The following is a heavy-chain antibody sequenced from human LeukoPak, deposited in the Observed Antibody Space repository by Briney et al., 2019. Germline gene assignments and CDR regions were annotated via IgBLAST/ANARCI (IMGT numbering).Heavy chain of an antibody. D-gene: IGHD6-13*01. Sequence: GRSLRLSCAASGFTFSSYAMHWVRQAPGKGLEWVAVISYDGSNKYYADSVKGRFTISRDNSKNTLYLQMNSLRAEDTAVYYCARDGSSIAAAVDRDYYYYMDVWGKGTTVTVSS. V-gene: IGHV3-30-3*01. J-gene: IGHJ6*03. CDR1: GFTFSSYA. CDR3: ARDGSSIAAAVDRDYYYYMDV. CDR2: ISYDGSNK.